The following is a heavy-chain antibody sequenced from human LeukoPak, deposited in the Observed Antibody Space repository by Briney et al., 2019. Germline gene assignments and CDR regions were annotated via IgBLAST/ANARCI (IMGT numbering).Heavy chain of an antibody. CDR3: ARVLRRRSMVRGVPYYYYYMDV. Sequence: SETLSLTCAVYGGSFSGYYWSWIRQPPGKGLEWIGEINHSGSTNYNPSLKSRVTISVDTSKNQFSLKLSSVTAAVTAVYYCARVLRRRSMVRGVPYYYYYMDVWGKGTTVTVSS. D-gene: IGHD3-10*01. CDR1: GGSFSGYY. J-gene: IGHJ6*03. CDR2: INHSGST. V-gene: IGHV4-34*01.